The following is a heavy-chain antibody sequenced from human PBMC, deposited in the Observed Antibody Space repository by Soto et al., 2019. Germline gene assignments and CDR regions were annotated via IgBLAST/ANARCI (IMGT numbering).Heavy chain of an antibody. Sequence: SETLSLTCAVHGGSFSGYYWDWIRQPPGKGLEWIGEINHGGTSNYNPSLKSRAIISVDTSKNQFSLKLTSVTAEDTAVYYCEXSFLAVAGPDYFDDWGQGTLVTVSS. V-gene: IGHV4-34*01. J-gene: IGHJ4*02. CDR1: GGSFSGYY. D-gene: IGHD2-15*01. CDR2: INHGGTS. CDR3: EXSFLAVAGPDYFDD.